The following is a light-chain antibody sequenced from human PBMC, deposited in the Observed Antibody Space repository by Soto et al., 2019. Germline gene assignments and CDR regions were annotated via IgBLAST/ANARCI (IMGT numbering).Light chain of an antibody. Sequence: DIQMTQSPSSLSASVGDRVTITCWASQGISNYLAWYQQKPGKVPKLLIYAASTLQSGVPSRFSGSGSGTDFTITISRLQPEDGATYYCQKYNSAPWTFGQGTKVEIK. CDR3: QKYNSAPWT. CDR2: AAS. V-gene: IGKV1-27*01. J-gene: IGKJ1*01. CDR1: QGISNY.